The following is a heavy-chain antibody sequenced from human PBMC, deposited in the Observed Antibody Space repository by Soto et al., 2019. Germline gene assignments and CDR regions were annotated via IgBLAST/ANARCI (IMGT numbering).Heavy chain of an antibody. CDR3: AKACSSTSCFLGYYYMDV. Sequence: EVQLLESGGGLVQPGGSLRLSCAASGFTFSSYAMSWVRQAPGKGLEWVSAISGSGGSTYYADSVKGRFTISRDNSKNTLYLQMNSLRDEDTAVYYCAKACSSTSCFLGYYYMDVWGKGTTVTVSS. CDR2: ISGSGGST. V-gene: IGHV3-23*01. J-gene: IGHJ6*03. D-gene: IGHD2-2*01. CDR1: GFTFSSYA.